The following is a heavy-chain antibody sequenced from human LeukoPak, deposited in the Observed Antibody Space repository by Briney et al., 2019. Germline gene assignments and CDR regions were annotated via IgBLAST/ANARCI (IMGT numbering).Heavy chain of an antibody. CDR3: AREKIGDHFDC. CDR1: GGSISSGGYS. CDR2: IYHSGST. Sequence: SETLSLTCAVSGGSISSGGYSWSWIRQPSGKGLEWIGYIYHSGSTYYNPSLKSRVTISVDRSKNQFSLKLSSVTAADAAVYYCAREKIGDHFDCWGQGTLVTVSS. J-gene: IGHJ4*02. V-gene: IGHV4-30-2*01. D-gene: IGHD2/OR15-2a*01.